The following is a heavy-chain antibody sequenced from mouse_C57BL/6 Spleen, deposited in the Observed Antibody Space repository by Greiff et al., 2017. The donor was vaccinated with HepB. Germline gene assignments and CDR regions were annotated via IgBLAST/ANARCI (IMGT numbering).Heavy chain of an antibody. J-gene: IGHJ3*01. CDR1: GYSFTDYY. Sequence: VQLQQSGPELVKPGASVKISCKASGYSFTDYYMNWVKQSTGKSLEWIGVINPNYGTTSYNQKFKGKATLTVDQSSSTAYMQLNSLTSEDAAVYYCARSTYGNYAWFAYWGQGTMVTVSA. CDR3: ARSTYGNYAWFAY. D-gene: IGHD2-1*01. V-gene: IGHV1-39*01. CDR2: INPNYGTT.